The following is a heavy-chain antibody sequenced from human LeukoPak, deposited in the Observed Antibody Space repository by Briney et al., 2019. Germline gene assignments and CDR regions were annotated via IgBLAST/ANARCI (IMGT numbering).Heavy chain of an antibody. D-gene: IGHD2-8*01. Sequence: ASVKVSCKASGYTFTSYGISWVRQAPGQGLEWMGWISAYNGNTNYAQKLQGRVTMTTDTSTSTAYMELRSLRSDDTAVYYCARDREMAYRPDAFDIWGQGTMVTVSS. J-gene: IGHJ3*02. CDR1: GYTFTSYG. CDR2: ISAYNGNT. V-gene: IGHV1-18*04. CDR3: ARDREMAYRPDAFDI.